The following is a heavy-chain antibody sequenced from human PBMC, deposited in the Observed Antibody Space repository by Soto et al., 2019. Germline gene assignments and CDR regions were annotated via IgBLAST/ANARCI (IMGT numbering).Heavy chain of an antibody. CDR1: GFSLANYP. D-gene: IGHD6-19*01. Sequence: LVESGGGLVQPGGSLRLSCVASGFSLANYPMNWVRQTPGKGLEWISYTSPRGDTVYYADSVEGRFTISRDNARNSLSLQMNSLRDEDSALYYCAKGPHTNVGWPYYFESWGQGVPVTVSS. V-gene: IGHV3-48*02. J-gene: IGHJ4*02. CDR2: TSPRGDTV. CDR3: AKGPHTNVGWPYYFES.